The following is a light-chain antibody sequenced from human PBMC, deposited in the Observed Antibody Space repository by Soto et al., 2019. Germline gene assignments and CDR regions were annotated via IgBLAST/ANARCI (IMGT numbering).Light chain of an antibody. V-gene: IGKV3-20*01. CDR3: QQYSSTFWT. CDR1: QSISSSY. J-gene: IGKJ1*01. CDR2: GAS. Sequence: EIVLTQSPGTLSLSPGERATLSCRASQSISSSYLAWYQQKPGQAPRLLVYGASSRATGVPDRFSGSGSGTDFTLTISRLEPEDFALYYCQQYSSTFWTFGQGPKVDIK.